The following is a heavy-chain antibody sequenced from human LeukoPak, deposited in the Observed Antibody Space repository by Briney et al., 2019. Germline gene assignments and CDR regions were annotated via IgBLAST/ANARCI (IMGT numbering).Heavy chain of an antibody. CDR1: GGSISSGNYY. D-gene: IGHD1-26*01. Sequence: SVTLSLTCTVSGGSISSGNYYWNWIRQPPGKGLEWIGYIYYSGNTYNNPSLKSRVLISVDTSKNQFSLKLNSVTAADTAVYYCASGIVGAFGMDVWGQGTTVTVSS. CDR3: ASGIVGAFGMDV. CDR2: IYYSGNT. J-gene: IGHJ6*02. V-gene: IGHV4-30-4*01.